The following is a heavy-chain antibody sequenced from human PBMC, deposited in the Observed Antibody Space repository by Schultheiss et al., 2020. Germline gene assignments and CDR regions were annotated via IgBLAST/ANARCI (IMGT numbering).Heavy chain of an antibody. CDR2: INSDGSST. CDR1: GFTFSGYW. D-gene: IGHD3-3*01. V-gene: IGHV3-74*01. J-gene: IGHJ6*02. CDR3: ARALEDYYYYGMDV. Sequence: GGSLRLSCVASGFTFSGYWMHWVRQAPGKGLVWVSRINSDGSSTSYADSVKGRFTISRDNAKNTLYLQMNSLRAEDTAVYYCARALEDYYYYGMDVWGQGTTGTVSS.